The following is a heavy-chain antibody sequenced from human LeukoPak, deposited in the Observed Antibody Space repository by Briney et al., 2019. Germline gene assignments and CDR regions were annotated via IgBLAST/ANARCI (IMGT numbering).Heavy chain of an antibody. J-gene: IGHJ6*03. Sequence: SVKVSCKASGGTFSSYAISWVRQAPGQGLEWMGGIIPIFGTANYAQKFQGRVTITTDESTSTAYMELSSLRSEDTAVYYCARDAFVPAPIDPSDYYYYMDVWGKGTTVTVSS. D-gene: IGHD2-2*02. V-gene: IGHV1-69*05. CDR3: ARDAFVPAPIDPSDYYYYMDV. CDR1: GGTFSSYA. CDR2: IIPIFGTA.